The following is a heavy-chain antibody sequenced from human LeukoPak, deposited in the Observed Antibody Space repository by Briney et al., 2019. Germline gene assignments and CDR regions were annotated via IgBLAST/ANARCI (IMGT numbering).Heavy chain of an antibody. Sequence: SSETLSLTCTVSGGSISSHYWSWIRQPPGKGLEWIGYIYYSGSTNYNPSLKSRVTISVDTSKNQFSLNLTSVTAADTALYYCAREDVAHYFMDVWGQGTPVTVSS. V-gene: IGHV4-59*11. CDR1: GGSISSHY. J-gene: IGHJ6*02. CDR3: AREDVAHYFMDV. D-gene: IGHD5-12*01. CDR2: IYYSGST.